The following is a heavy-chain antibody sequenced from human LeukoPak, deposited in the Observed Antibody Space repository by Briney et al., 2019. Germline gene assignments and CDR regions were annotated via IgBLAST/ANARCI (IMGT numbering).Heavy chain of an antibody. J-gene: IGHJ5*02. CDR2: MNPNSGNT. CDR1: GYTFTSYD. CDR3: AKDIGYGFGSVQGFDP. Sequence: ASVKVSCKASGYTFTSYDINWVRQATGQGLEWMGWMNPNSGNTGYAQKFQGRVTMTRNTSISTAYMELSSLRSEDTALYYCAKDIGYGFGSVQGFDPWGQGTLVTVSS. V-gene: IGHV1-8*01. D-gene: IGHD3-10*01.